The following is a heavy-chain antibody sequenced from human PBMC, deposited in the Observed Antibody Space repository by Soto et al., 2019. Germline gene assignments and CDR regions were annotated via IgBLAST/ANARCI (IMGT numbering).Heavy chain of an antibody. D-gene: IGHD6-19*01. CDR1: GFTFSTYA. Sequence: EVQLLESGGGLVQPGGSLRLSCAASGFTFSTYAMSWVRQAPGKGLEWVSVISGSGGTTYYADSVKGRFSISRDNSKNTLYLQMTGLRAEDTAVYYCAKVRLDSGWHEGSWGQGILVGVSS. CDR3: AKVRLDSGWHEGS. CDR2: ISGSGGTT. J-gene: IGHJ4*02. V-gene: IGHV3-23*01.